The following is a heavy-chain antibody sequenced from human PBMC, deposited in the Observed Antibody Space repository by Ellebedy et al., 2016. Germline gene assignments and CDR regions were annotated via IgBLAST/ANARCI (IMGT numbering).Heavy chain of an antibody. V-gene: IGHV3-23*01. CDR1: GFTFDNYA. J-gene: IGHJ4*02. CDR3: AKAVWFGEYGY. D-gene: IGHD3-10*01. Sequence: GGSLRLXXAASGFTFDNYAMSWVRQAPGKGLEWVSAISGSGGSTYYADSVKGRFTISRDNSKNTLYLQMNSLRAEDTAVYYCAKAVWFGEYGYWGQGTLVTVSS. CDR2: ISGSGGST.